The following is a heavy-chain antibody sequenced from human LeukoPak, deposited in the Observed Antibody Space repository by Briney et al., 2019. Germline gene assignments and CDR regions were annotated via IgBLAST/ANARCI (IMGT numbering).Heavy chain of an antibody. Sequence: GGSLRLSCAASGFDFSSHGMNWVRQAPGKGLEWVSTINFNGGRTYYADSVKGRFSVSRDNSKSTLYLQMNSLRVEDTAVYYCAKGGRGSWAGNTGDWGQGTLVSVSS. D-gene: IGHD3-10*01. CDR2: INFNGGRT. CDR1: GFDFSSHG. V-gene: IGHV3-23*01. J-gene: IGHJ4*02. CDR3: AKGGRGSWAGNTGD.